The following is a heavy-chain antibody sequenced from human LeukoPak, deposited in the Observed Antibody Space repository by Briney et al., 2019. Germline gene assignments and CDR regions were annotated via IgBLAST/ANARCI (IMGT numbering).Heavy chain of an antibody. V-gene: IGHV4-34*01. CDR1: GGSFSGYY. CDR2: INHSGTT. D-gene: IGHD3-10*01. CDR3: ASSGSGSYYNFDY. J-gene: IGHJ4*02. Sequence: PSETLSLTCAVYGGSFSGYYWSWIRQPPGKGLEWIGEINHSGTTNYNPSLKSRVTISLDTSKNQLSLKLSSVTAADTAVYYCASSGSGSYYNFDYWGQGTLVTVSS.